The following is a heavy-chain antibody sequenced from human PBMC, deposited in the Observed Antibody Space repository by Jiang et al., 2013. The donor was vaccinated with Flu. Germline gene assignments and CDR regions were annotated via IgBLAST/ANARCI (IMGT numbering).Heavy chain of an antibody. J-gene: IGHJ3*02. D-gene: IGHD3-22*01. V-gene: IGHV4-59*01. CDR2: ISYSGVT. Sequence: GLVKPSETLSLTCTVSGGSISTYYWSWIRQSPGKGLEWIGYISYSGVTGYNPSLRSRITMSIDTPRNQSFLQLSSVTAADSAMYYCARDLDYDSDYSDAFDMWGQGTLVTVSS. CDR1: GGSISTYY. CDR3: ARDLDYDSDYSDAFDM.